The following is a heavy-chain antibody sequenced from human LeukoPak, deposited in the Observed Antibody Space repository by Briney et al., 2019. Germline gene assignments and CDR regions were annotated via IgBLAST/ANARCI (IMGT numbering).Heavy chain of an antibody. CDR3: ARGPLRRGESSGWYGNYYYYYMDV. V-gene: IGHV4-34*01. D-gene: IGHD6-19*01. Sequence: PSETLSLTCAVYGGSFSGYYWSWIRQPPGKGLEWIGEINHSGSTNYNPSLKSRATISVDTSKNQFSLKLSSVTAADTAVYYCARGPLRRGESSGWYGNYYYYYMDVWGKGTTVTVSS. CDR2: INHSGST. CDR1: GGSFSGYY. J-gene: IGHJ6*03.